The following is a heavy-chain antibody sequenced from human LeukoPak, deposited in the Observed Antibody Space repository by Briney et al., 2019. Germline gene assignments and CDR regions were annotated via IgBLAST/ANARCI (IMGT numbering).Heavy chain of an antibody. J-gene: IGHJ4*02. CDR1: GGSFSGYY. Sequence: SETLSLTCAVYGGSFSGYYWSWIRQPPGKGLEWIGEINHSGSTNYNPSLKSRVTISVDTSKNQFSLKLSSVTAADTAVYYCARMDYYGSGNSDYWGQGTLVTVSS. CDR3: ARMDYYGSGNSDY. CDR2: INHSGST. V-gene: IGHV4-34*01. D-gene: IGHD3-10*01.